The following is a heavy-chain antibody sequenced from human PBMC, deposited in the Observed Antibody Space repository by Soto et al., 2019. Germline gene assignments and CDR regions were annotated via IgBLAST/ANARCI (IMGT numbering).Heavy chain of an antibody. D-gene: IGHD6-6*01. J-gene: IGHJ4*02. Sequence: EVQLVESGGGLVQPGGSLRLSCAASGFTFSSYSMNWVRQAPGKGLEWVSYISSSSSTIYYADSVKGRFTISRDNAKNSLYLQMNSLRDEDTAVYYFARDRIAARPREFDYWGQGTLVTVSS. V-gene: IGHV3-48*02. CDR3: ARDRIAARPREFDY. CDR2: ISSSSSTI. CDR1: GFTFSSYS.